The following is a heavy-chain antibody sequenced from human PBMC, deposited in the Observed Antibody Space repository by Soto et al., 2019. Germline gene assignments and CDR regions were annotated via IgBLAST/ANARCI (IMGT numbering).Heavy chain of an antibody. V-gene: IGHV3-53*01. CDR3: ARDRFELIAARIWHYGMDV. J-gene: IGHJ6*02. CDR2: IYSGGST. Sequence: GGSLRLSCAASGFTVSSNYMSWVRQAPGKGLEWVSVIYSGGSTYYADSVKGRFTISRDNSKNALYLQMNSLRAEDTAVYYCARDRFELIAARIWHYGMDVWGQGTTVTVSS. CDR1: GFTVSSNY. D-gene: IGHD6-6*01.